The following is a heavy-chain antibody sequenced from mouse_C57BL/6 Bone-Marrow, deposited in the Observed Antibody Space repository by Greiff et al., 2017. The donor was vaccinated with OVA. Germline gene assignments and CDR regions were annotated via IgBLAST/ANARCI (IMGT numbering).Heavy chain of an antibody. V-gene: IGHV5-2*01. CDR1: EYEFPSHD. CDR3: ARQKKIYYDYDWYFDV. D-gene: IGHD2-4*01. CDR2: INSDGGST. Sequence: EVQRVESGGGLVQPGESLKLSCESNEYEFPSHDMSWVRKTPEKRLELVAAINSDGGSTYYPDTMERRFIISRDNTKKTLYLQMSSLRSEDTALYYCARQKKIYYDYDWYFDVWGTGTTVTVSS. J-gene: IGHJ1*03.